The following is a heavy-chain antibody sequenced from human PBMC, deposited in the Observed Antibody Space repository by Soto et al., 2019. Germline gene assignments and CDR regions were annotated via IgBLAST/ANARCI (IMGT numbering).Heavy chain of an antibody. Sequence: GGSLRLSCAASGFTFSNYWMHWVRQAPGKGLVWVSRISNDGRTTTYADSVKGRFTISRDNAKNTLYLQMNSLRVEDTAVYYCTRSTEKPYWGQGTLVTVSS. V-gene: IGHV3-74*01. J-gene: IGHJ4*02. CDR1: GFTFSNYW. CDR3: TRSTEKPY. CDR2: ISNDGRTT.